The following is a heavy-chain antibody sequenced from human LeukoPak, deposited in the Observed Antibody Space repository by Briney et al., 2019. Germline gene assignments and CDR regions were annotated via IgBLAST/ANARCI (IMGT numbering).Heavy chain of an antibody. V-gene: IGHV1-69*01. CDR1: GGTFSSYA. CDR3: ARALYSSLPPDY. J-gene: IGHJ4*02. CDR2: IIPIFGTA. Sequence: ASVKVSCKASGGTFSSYAISWVRQAPGQGLEWMGGIIPIFGTANYAQKFQGRVTITADESTSTAYMELSSLRSEDTAVYYCARALYSSLPPDYWGQGTLVTVPS. D-gene: IGHD6-6*01.